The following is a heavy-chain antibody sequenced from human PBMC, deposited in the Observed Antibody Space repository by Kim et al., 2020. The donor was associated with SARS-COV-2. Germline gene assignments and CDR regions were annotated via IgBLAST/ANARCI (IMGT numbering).Heavy chain of an antibody. Sequence: SETLSLTCAVYGGSFSGYYWSWIRQPPGKGLEWIGEINHSGSTNYNPSLKSRVTISVDTSKNQFSLKLSSVTAADTAVYYCARGGTPRSDFWSGYAHRTYNWFDPWGQGTLVTVSS. CDR3: ARGGTPRSDFWSGYAHRTYNWFDP. CDR2: INHSGST. D-gene: IGHD3-3*01. J-gene: IGHJ5*02. V-gene: IGHV4-34*01. CDR1: GGSFSGYY.